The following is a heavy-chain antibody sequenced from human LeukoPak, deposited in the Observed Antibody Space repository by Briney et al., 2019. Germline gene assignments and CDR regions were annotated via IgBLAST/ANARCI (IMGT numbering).Heavy chain of an antibody. V-gene: IGHV3-23*01. CDR3: AKVIHLLRQTYYDYVWGSYSINWFDP. Sequence: GGSLRLSCAASGFTFSSYAMSWVRQAPGKGLEWVSAISGSGGSTYYADSVKGRFTISRDNSKNTLYLQMNSLRAEDTAVYYCAKVIHLLRQTYYDYVWGSYSINWFDPWGQGTLVTVSS. J-gene: IGHJ5*02. CDR1: GFTFSSYA. D-gene: IGHD3-16*01. CDR2: ISGSGGST.